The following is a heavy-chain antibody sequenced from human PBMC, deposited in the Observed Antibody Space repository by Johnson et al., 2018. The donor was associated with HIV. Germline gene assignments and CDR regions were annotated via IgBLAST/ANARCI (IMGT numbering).Heavy chain of an antibody. D-gene: IGHD1-26*01. V-gene: IGHV3-66*01. Sequence: VQLVESGGGLVQPGGSLRLSCAASGFTVSSNYMSWVRQAPGKGLEWVSVIYSGGSTYYAYSVKGRLTISRDNSKNTLYLQMNSLRAEEKAVYYCAESELRKADHAFDIWGQGTMVTVSS. CDR1: GFTVSSNY. CDR3: AESELRKADHAFDI. J-gene: IGHJ3*02. CDR2: IYSGGST.